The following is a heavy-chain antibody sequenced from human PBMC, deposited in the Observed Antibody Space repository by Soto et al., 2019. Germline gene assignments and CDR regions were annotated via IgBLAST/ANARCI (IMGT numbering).Heavy chain of an antibody. Sequence: XVSLRLSVAASGFTFSSYAMSGVRQAPGKGLEWVSAISGSGGSTYYADSVKGRFTISRDNSKNTLYLQMNSLRAEDTAVYYCAKDSGNAVTTWYYFDYWGQGTLVTVSS. CDR1: GFTFSSYA. V-gene: IGHV3-23*01. J-gene: IGHJ4*02. CDR3: AKDSGNAVTTWYYFDY. CDR2: ISGSGGST. D-gene: IGHD4-17*01.